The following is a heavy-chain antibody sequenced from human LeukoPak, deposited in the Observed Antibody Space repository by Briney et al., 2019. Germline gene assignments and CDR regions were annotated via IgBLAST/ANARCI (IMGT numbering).Heavy chain of an antibody. V-gene: IGHV3-23*01. CDR1: GFTFIKYS. J-gene: IGHJ4*02. D-gene: IGHD3-10*01. Sequence: GGSLRLSCAASGFTFIKYSMTWVRQAPGKGLEWVSAISGSSDATFYADSVKGRFTVSRDNSKNTLYLQMNSLRAEDTAVYFCAKDMVRGYYFDCWGQGTLITVSS. CDR2: ISGSSDAT. CDR3: AKDMVRGYYFDC.